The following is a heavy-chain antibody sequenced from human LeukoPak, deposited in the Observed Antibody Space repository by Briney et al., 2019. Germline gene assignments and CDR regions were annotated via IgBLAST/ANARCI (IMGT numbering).Heavy chain of an antibody. D-gene: IGHD3-3*01. J-gene: IGHJ4*02. CDR1: GFTFNNYC. Sequence: GGSLRLSCAASGFTFNNYCMNWVRQAPGKGLEWVSSISSSSNYIYYADSVKGRFTISRDNAKNSLYLQMNSLRVEDTAVFYCARDQYDTWSRRGNFDSWGQGTLVIVSS. V-gene: IGHV3-21*04. CDR2: ISSSSNYI. CDR3: ARDQYDTWSRRGNFDS.